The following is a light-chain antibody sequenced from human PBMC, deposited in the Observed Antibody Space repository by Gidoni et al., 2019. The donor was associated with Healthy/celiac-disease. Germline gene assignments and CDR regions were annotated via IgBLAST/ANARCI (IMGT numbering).Light chain of an antibody. CDR2: GAS. CDR1: QSVSSSY. V-gene: IGKV3-20*01. J-gene: IGKJ1*01. Sequence: DNVLQQSPGTLSLSPGERATLSCSASQSVSSSYLAWYQQKPGQAPRLLIYGASSRATGIPDRFSGSGSGTDFTLTISRLEPEDFAVYYCQQYGSSSWTFGQXTKVEIK. CDR3: QQYGSSSWT.